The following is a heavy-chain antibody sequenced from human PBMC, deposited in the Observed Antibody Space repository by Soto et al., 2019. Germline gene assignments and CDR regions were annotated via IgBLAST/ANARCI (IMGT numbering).Heavy chain of an antibody. CDR2: IYSSGTT. CDR3: AREYYDFWSVTFSYYGMDV. Sequence: SETRSLTCSVSGGSISRYYWTWIRQPQGRGLEWVGNIYSSGTTNYNPSLKSRVTISIDTSKNQVSLKLNAVTAADTAVYFCAREYYDFWSVTFSYYGMDVWGQGTTVTVSS. D-gene: IGHD3-3*01. CDR1: GGSISRYY. V-gene: IGHV4-59*01. J-gene: IGHJ6*02.